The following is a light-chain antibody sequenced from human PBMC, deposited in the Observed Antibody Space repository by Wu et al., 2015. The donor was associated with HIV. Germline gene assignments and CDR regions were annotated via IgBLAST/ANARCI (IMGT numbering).Light chain of an antibody. Sequence: EIVLTQSPATLSFSPGERATLFCRASQSVSGTLAWYQQKLGQAPRLLIYDASNRATGIPDRFSGGGSVTDFTLTIDSLEPEDSAIYYCLQQYKWPLTFGQ. CDR1: QSVSGT. CDR2: DAS. J-gene: IGKJ5*01. CDR3: LQQYKWPLT. V-gene: IGKV3-11*01.